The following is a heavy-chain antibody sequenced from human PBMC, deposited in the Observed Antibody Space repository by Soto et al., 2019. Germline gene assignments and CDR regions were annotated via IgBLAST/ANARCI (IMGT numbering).Heavy chain of an antibody. CDR3: ARSIAVPSSHIDH. J-gene: IGHJ4*02. CDR1: GGSISGYY. D-gene: IGHD6-6*01. V-gene: IGHV4-59*01. CDR2: VYDTGST. Sequence: SETLSLTCSVSGGSISGYYWSWIRQAPGKGLEWIGYVYDTGSTSYNPSLQSRVTISVDTSKKQFSLSLRLVTAADTAVYFCARSIAVPSSHIDHWGQGTRVTVSS.